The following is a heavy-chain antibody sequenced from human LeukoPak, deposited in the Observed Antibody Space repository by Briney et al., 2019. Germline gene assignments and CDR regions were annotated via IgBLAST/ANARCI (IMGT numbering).Heavy chain of an antibody. CDR3: TRGDWNSPGGFDY. Sequence: GRSLKLSCGASGFTFSDYYMSWIRQAPGKGLEWVSYISSSGSTIYYADSVKGRFTISRDNAKNSLYLQMNSLRAEDTAVYYCTRGDWNSPGGFDYWGQGTVVTVSS. V-gene: IGHV3-11*04. D-gene: IGHD1-7*01. CDR1: GFTFSDYY. CDR2: ISSSGSTI. J-gene: IGHJ4*02.